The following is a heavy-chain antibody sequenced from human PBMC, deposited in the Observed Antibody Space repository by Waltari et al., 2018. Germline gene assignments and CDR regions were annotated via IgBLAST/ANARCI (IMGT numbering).Heavy chain of an antibody. CDR3: ARVRAAAGQDAFDI. Sequence: EVQLVESGGGLVQPGGSLRLSCAASGFTFSSYWMSWVRQAPGKGLEWVAKIKKDGSEKYYVDSVKGRFTISRDNAKNTLYLQMNSLRAEDTAVYYCARVRAAAGQDAFDIWGQGTMVTVSS. CDR1: GFTFSSYW. J-gene: IGHJ3*02. CDR2: IKKDGSEK. D-gene: IGHD6-13*01. V-gene: IGHV3-7*02.